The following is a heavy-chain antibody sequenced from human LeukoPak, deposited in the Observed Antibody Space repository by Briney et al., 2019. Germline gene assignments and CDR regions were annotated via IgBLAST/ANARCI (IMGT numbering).Heavy chain of an antibody. V-gene: IGHV1-69*05. J-gene: IGHJ4*02. Sequence: ASVKVSCKASGGTFSSYAISWVRPAPGQGLEWMGGIIPIFGTANYAQKFQGRVTITTDESTSTAYMELSSLRSEDTAVYYCARSSLRFDLVYFDYWGQGTLVTVSS. CDR2: IIPIFGTA. D-gene: IGHD3-3*01. CDR3: ARSSLRFDLVYFDY. CDR1: GGTFSSYA.